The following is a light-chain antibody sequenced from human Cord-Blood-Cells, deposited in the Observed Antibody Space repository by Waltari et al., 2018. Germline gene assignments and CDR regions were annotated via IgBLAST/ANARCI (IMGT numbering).Light chain of an antibody. Sequence: DIPMTRSPSSLPASVGNRFTITCQASKDISNYLNWYQQKPGKAPKLLIYDAANLETGVPSRCSGSGSGTDCTFTISSLQPEDIATYYCQQYDNPPYTFGQGTKLEIK. V-gene: IGKV1-33*01. CDR1: KDISNY. CDR3: QQYDNPPYT. J-gene: IGKJ2*01. CDR2: DAA.